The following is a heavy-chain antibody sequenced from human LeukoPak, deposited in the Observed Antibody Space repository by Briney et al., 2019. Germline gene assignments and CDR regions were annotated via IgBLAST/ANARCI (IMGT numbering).Heavy chain of an antibody. CDR1: GGTFSSYA. CDR3: ARDRRGYDLWYYFDY. CDR2: IIPIFGTA. D-gene: IGHD5-12*01. Sequence: ASVKVSCKASGGTFSSYAISWVRQAPGQGLEWMGGIIPIFGTANYAQKFQGRVTITADESTSTAYMELSSLRSEDTAVYCCARDRRGYDLWYYFDYWGQGTLVTVSS. J-gene: IGHJ4*02. V-gene: IGHV1-69*01.